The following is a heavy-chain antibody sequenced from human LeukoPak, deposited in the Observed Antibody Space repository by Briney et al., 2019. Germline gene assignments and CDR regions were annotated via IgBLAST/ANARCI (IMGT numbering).Heavy chain of an antibody. CDR1: GGSISSCY. J-gene: IGHJ4*02. CDR3: ARALGTVGATIHFDY. Sequence: SETLSLTCTVSGGSISSCYWSWIRQPPGKGLEWIGYIYYSGSTNYNPSLKSRVTISVDTSKNQFSLKLSRLRSDDTAVYYCARALGTVGATIHFDYWGQGTLVTVSS. D-gene: IGHD1-26*01. CDR2: IYYSGST. V-gene: IGHV4-59*01.